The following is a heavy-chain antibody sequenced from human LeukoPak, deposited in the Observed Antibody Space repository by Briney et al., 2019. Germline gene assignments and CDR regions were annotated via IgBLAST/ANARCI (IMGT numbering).Heavy chain of an antibody. CDR3: TRDVAGYFDY. CDR1: GFTFGDYA. Sequence: PGGSLRLSCTASGFTFGDYAMSWVRQAPGKGLEWVGFIRSKAYGGTTEYAASVKGRFTISRDDSKSIAYLQMNSLKTEDTAVYYRTRDVAGYFDYWGQGTLVTVSS. V-gene: IGHV3-49*04. CDR2: IRSKAYGGTT. J-gene: IGHJ4*02. D-gene: IGHD6-19*01.